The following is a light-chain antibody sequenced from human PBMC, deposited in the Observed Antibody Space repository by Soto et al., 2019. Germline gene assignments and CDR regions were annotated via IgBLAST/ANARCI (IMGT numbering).Light chain of an antibody. CDR1: QSVDTY. CDR3: QQRSNRPPWT. J-gene: IGKJ3*01. CDR2: GAS. Sequence: EVVLTQSPATLSLSPGESATLSCRASQSVDTYLAWYQQKPGQPPRLLIYGASNRATGIPARFSGSGSGTDFTLSITALEPEDFAVYYSQQRSNRPPWTFGPGTKV. V-gene: IGKV3-11*01.